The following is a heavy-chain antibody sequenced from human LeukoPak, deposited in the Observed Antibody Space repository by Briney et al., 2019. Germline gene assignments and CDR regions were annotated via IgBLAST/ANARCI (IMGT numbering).Heavy chain of an antibody. CDR1: GGSISSGGYS. V-gene: IGHV4-30-2*01. D-gene: IGHD3-9*01. CDR3: ARLRYFDWLLFDP. Sequence: SETLSLTCTVSGGSISSGGYSWSWIRQPPGKGLEWIGYIYHSGSTYYNPSLKSRVTISVDRSKNQFSLKLSSVTAADTAVYYCARLRYFDWLLFDPWGQGTLVTVSS. J-gene: IGHJ5*02. CDR2: IYHSGST.